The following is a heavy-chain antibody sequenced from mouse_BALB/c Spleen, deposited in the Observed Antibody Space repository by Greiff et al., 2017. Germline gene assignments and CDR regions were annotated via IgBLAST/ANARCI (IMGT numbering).Heavy chain of an antibody. V-gene: IGHV1-18*01. CDR1: GYTFTVYN. CDR2: INPNNGGT. Sequence: VQLKESGPELVKPGASVKIPCKASGYTFTVYNMDWVKQSHGKSLEWIGDINPNNGGTIYNQKFKGKATLTVDKSSSTAYMELRSLTSEDTAVYYCARRNYYGSSYDYFDYWGQGTTLTVSS. CDR3: ARRNYYGSSYDYFDY. D-gene: IGHD1-1*01. J-gene: IGHJ2*01.